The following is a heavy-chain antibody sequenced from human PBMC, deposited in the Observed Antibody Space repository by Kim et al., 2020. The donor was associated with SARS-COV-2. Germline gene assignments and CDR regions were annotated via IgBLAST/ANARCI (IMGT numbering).Heavy chain of an antibody. CDR1: GFTFNTYG. Sequence: GGSLRLSCAASGFTFNTYGMHWVRQAPGKGLEWVAVISYDGSHKYYVDSVKGRFTISRDNPKNTLYLQMNSLRIEDTAVYYCARSFSGSYFGYDYWGQGSXVTVSS. CDR3: ARSFSGSYFGYDY. V-gene: IGHV3-30*03. J-gene: IGHJ4*02. CDR2: ISYDGSHK. D-gene: IGHD1-26*01.